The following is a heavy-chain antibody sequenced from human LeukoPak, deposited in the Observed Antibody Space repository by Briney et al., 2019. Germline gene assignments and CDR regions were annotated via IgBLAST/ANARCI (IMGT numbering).Heavy chain of an antibody. Sequence: GGSLRLSCGASGFTFSNYWMHWVRQIPGKGLVWVSRISSDGTNTHYADSVKGRFTISRDNAENTLYLQMTSLRAEDTAVYYCARDPGHSNYINDYWGQGTLVTVSS. J-gene: IGHJ4*02. CDR1: GFTFSNYW. V-gene: IGHV3-74*01. CDR3: ARDPGHSNYINDY. D-gene: IGHD4-11*01. CDR2: ISSDGTNT.